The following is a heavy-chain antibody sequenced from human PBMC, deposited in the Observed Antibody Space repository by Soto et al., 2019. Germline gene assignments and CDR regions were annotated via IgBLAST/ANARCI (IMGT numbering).Heavy chain of an antibody. CDR1: GFTFSYG. J-gene: IGHJ4*02. D-gene: IGHD2-15*01. Sequence: VQLLESGGGLIQPGWSLRLSCAASGFTFSYGIHWLRQAPGKGLEWVAYISYDSSNKFYGDSVKGRFTISRDNSKNTQFLQMNSLRAEDTAVYYCATLVIGYCSGNTCDDYWGQGTLVAVSS. CDR2: ISYDSSNK. V-gene: IGHV3-30*03. CDR3: ATLVIGYCSGNTCDDY.